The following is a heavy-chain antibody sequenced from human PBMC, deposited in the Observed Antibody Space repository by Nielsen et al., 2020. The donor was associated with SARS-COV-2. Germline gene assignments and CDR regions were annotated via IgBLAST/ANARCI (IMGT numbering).Heavy chain of an antibody. CDR1: GFTFSSYA. CDR3: VKGHYDSSGYYYESV. V-gene: IGHV3-64D*09. CDR2: ISSNGGST. D-gene: IGHD3-22*01. Sequence: ESLKTSCSASGFTFSSYAMHWVRQAPGKGLEYVSVISSNGGSTYYGDSVKGRFNISRDNSKNTLYLQMSSLRAEDTAVYYCVKGHYDSSGYYYESVWGQGTLVTVSS. J-gene: IGHJ4*02.